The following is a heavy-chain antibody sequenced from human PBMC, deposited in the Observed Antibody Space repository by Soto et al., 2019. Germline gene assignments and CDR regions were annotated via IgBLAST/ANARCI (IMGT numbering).Heavy chain of an antibody. CDR3: AKTYPPYSSSWYFDL. V-gene: IGHV3-30*18. D-gene: IGHD6-13*01. CDR2: ISYDGSNK. CDR1: GFTFSSYG. Sequence: GGSLRLSCAASGFTFSSYGMHWVRQAPGKGLEWVAVISYDGSNKYYADSVKGRFTISRDNSKNTLYLQMNSLRAEDTAVYYCAKTYPPYSSSWYFDLWGRGTLVTVSS. J-gene: IGHJ2*01.